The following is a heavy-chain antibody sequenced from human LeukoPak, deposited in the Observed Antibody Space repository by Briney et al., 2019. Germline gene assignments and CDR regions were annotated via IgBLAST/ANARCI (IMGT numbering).Heavy chain of an antibody. CDR2: IYYSGST. Sequence: PSQTLSLTCTVPGGSISSGDYYWSWIRQPPGKGLEWIGYIYYSGSTYYNPSLKSRVTISVDTSKNQFSLKLSSVTAADTAVYYCARVVPAAMEIDYWGQGTLVTVSS. V-gene: IGHV4-30-4*01. D-gene: IGHD2-2*01. CDR1: GGSISSGDYY. J-gene: IGHJ4*02. CDR3: ARVVPAAMEIDY.